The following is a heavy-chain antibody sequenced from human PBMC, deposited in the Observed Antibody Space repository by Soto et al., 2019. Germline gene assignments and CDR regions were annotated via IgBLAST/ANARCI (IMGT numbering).Heavy chain of an antibody. CDR1: GGSFSGYY. V-gene: IGHV4-34*01. Sequence: SETLSLTCAVYGGSFSGYYWSWIRQPPGKGLEWIGEINHSGSTNYNPSLKSRVTISVDTSKNQFSLKLSSVTATDTAVYYCARGRKHYYGSGSYYYYYMDVWGKGTTVTVS. D-gene: IGHD3-10*01. J-gene: IGHJ6*03. CDR2: INHSGST. CDR3: ARGRKHYYGSGSYYYYYMDV.